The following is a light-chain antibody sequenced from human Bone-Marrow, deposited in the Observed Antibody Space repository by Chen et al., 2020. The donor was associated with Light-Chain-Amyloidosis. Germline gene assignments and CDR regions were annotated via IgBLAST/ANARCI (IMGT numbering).Light chain of an antibody. CDR1: SSNIGSNT. V-gene: IGLV1-44*01. J-gene: IGLJ3*02. CDR2: SNN. Sequence: SVLTQPTSASGTPGQRVTSSCSGSSSNIGSNTVNWYKQLPGTAPKLLIYSNNQRPSGVPDRFAGSKSGTSASLAISGLQSEDEADYYCAAWDDSLNGWVFGGGTKLTVL. CDR3: AAWDDSLNGWV.